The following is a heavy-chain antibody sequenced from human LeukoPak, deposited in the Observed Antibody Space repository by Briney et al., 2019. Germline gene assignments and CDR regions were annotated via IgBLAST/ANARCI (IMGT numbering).Heavy chain of an antibody. CDR3: ARESDYGSGSDDAFDI. CDR2: IYYSGST. V-gene: IGHV4-39*07. J-gene: IGHJ3*02. CDR1: GGSISSSSYY. D-gene: IGHD3-10*01. Sequence: PSETLSLTCTVSGGSISSSSYYWGWIRQPPEKGLEWIGSIYYSGSTYYNPSLKSRVTISVDTSKNQFSLKLSSVTAADTAVYYCARESDYGSGSDDAFDIWGQGTMVTVSS.